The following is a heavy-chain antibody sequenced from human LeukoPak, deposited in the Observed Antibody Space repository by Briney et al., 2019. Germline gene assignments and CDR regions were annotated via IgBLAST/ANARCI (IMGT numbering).Heavy chain of an antibody. D-gene: IGHD6-19*01. CDR3: ARGALSGWDLLGFDP. Sequence: GASVKVSCKASGYTFTGYYMHWVRQAPGQGLERMGWINPNSGGTNYAQKFQGRVTMTRDTSISTAYMELSRLRSDDTAVYYCARGALSGWDLLGFDPWGQGTLGTVTS. CDR2: INPNSGGT. V-gene: IGHV1-2*02. J-gene: IGHJ5*02. CDR1: GYTFTGYY.